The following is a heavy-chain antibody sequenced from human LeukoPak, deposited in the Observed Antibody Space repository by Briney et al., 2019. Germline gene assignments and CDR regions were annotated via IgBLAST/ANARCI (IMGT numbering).Heavy chain of an antibody. CDR2: FDPEDGEI. J-gene: IGHJ4*02. V-gene: IGHV1-24*01. D-gene: IGHD1-26*01. Sequence: ASVKVSCKVSGYTLTELSMHWVRQAPGKGLEWMGGFDPEDGEIIYAQKFQGRVTMTEDTSTDTAYMELSSLRSEDTAVYYCATVGGSYYYFDYWGQGTLVTVSS. CDR3: ATVGGSYYYFDY. CDR1: GYTLTELS.